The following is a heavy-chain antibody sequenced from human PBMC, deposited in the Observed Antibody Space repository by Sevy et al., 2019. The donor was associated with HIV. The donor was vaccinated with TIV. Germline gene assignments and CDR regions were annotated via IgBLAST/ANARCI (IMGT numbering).Heavy chain of an antibody. CDR2: FVPEDGET. CDR3: ATTKDYYEDSGSPFDY. J-gene: IGHJ4*02. D-gene: IGHD3-22*01. Sequence: ASVKVSCKVSGYTLTKLSMHWVRQAPGKGLEWMGSFVPEDGETICQQKLKGRVSMTEDTSTDTAYMELSSLRSEDTAVYYCATTKDYYEDSGSPFDYWGQRTLVTVSS. V-gene: IGHV1-24*01. CDR1: GYTLTKLS.